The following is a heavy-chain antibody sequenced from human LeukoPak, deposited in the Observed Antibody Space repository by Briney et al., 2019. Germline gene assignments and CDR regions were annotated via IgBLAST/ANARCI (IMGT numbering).Heavy chain of an antibody. CDR3: ARDRIVVVPAAMVHGKIFDY. J-gene: IGHJ4*02. CDR1: GDSVSSNSAA. V-gene: IGHV6-1*01. Sequence: SQTLSLTCAISGDSVSSNSAAWNWIRQSPSRGLEWLGRIYYRSKWYNDYAVSVKSRITINPDTSKNQFSLQLNSVTPEDTAVYYCARDRIVVVPAAMVHGKIFDYWGQGTLVTVSS. CDR2: IYYRSKWYN. D-gene: IGHD2-2*01.